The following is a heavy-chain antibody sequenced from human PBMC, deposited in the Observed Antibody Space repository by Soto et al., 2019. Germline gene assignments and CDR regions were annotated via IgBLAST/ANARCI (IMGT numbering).Heavy chain of an antibody. CDR3: ARSRYYGSGSYYPLYGMDV. D-gene: IGHD3-10*01. Sequence: PSETLSLTCAVYGGSFSGYYWSWIRQPPGKGLEWIGEINHSGSTNYNPSLKSRVTISVDTSKNQFSLKLSSVTAADTAVYYCARSRYYGSGSYYPLYGMDVWGQGTTVTVSS. V-gene: IGHV4-34*01. CDR1: GGSFSGYY. CDR2: INHSGST. J-gene: IGHJ6*02.